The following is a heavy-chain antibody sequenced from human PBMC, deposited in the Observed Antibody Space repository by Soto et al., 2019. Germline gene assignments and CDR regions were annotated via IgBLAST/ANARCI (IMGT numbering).Heavy chain of an antibody. V-gene: IGHV3-74*01. Sequence: PGGSLRLSCAASGFTFSSYWMHWVRQAPGKGLVWVSRINSDGSGTSYADSVKGRFTISRDNAKNTLYLQMNSLRAEDTAVYYCASGGIAARRPYDYWGQGTLVTVSS. CDR2: INSDGSGT. CDR1: GFTFSSYW. CDR3: ASGGIAARRPYDY. J-gene: IGHJ4*02. D-gene: IGHD6-6*01.